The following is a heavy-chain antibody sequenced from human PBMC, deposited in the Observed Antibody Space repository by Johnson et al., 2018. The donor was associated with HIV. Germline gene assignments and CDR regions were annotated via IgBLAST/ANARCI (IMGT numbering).Heavy chain of an antibody. V-gene: IGHV3-30*02. Sequence: VQLVESGGGLVQPGGSLRLSCAASGFTFSSYGMHWVRQAPGKGLEWVAVIWYDGSNKYYADSVKGRFTISRDNSKNTLYLQMNSLRAEDTAVYYCAKGLDTAMVRDAFDIWGQGTMVTVSS. CDR1: GFTFSSYG. CDR3: AKGLDTAMVRDAFDI. D-gene: IGHD5-18*01. CDR2: IWYDGSNK. J-gene: IGHJ3*02.